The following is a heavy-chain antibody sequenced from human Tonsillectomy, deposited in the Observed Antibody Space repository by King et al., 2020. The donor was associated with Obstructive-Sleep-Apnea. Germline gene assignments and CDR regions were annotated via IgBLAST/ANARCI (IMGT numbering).Heavy chain of an antibody. J-gene: IGHJ4*02. Sequence: VQLVESGGDLVQPGGSLRLSCVASGFAFSGSWMAWVRQAPGKGLEWVANIKQDESEKYYVDSVKGRFTISRENAKNSLYLQMNRLRAEDTAMYYCAKDTGGSLDYWRQGTLVTVSS. V-gene: IGHV3-7*04. CDR3: AKDTGGSLDY. D-gene: IGHD1-26*01. CDR1: GFAFSGSW. CDR2: IKQDESEK.